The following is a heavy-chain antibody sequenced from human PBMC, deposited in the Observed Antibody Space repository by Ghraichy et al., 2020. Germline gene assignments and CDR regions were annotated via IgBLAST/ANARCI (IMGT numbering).Heavy chain of an antibody. J-gene: IGHJ4*02. D-gene: IGHD3-22*01. Sequence: GESLNISCAASGFTFSSYAMSWVRQAPGKGLEWVSAISGSGGSTYYADSVKGRFTISRDNSKNTLFLQMNSLRAEDTAVFYCAKPSSGISDYYDAPVAFDYWGQGTLVTVSS. V-gene: IGHV3-23*01. CDR2: ISGSGGST. CDR1: GFTFSSYA. CDR3: AKPSSGISDYYDAPVAFDY.